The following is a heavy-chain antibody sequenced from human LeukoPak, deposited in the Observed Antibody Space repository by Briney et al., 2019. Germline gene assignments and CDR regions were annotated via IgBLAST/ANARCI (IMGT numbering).Heavy chain of an antibody. V-gene: IGHV1-8*03. D-gene: IGHD3-22*01. CDR2: MNPNSGNT. J-gene: IGHJ4*02. CDR1: GGTFSSYA. CDR3: ARKGSHYDSSGFFDY. Sequence: GASVKVSCKASGGTFSSYAISWVRQATGQGLEWMGWMNPNSGNTGYAQKFQGRVTITRNTSISTAYMELSSLRSEDTAVYYCARKGSHYDSSGFFDYWGQGTLVTVSS.